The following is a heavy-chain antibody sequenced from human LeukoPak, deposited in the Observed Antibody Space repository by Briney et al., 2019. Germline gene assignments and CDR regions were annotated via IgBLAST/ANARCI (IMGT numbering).Heavy chain of an antibody. CDR1: GFTFSSYA. Sequence: GGSLRLSCAASGFTFSSYAMSWFRQAPEKGLEWVSAISGSGGSTYYADSVKGRFTISRDNSKNTLYLQMNSLRAEDTAVYYCAKAGRIAARTHYFDYWGQGTLVTVSS. J-gene: IGHJ4*02. CDR3: AKAGRIAARTHYFDY. D-gene: IGHD6-6*01. V-gene: IGHV3-23*01. CDR2: ISGSGGST.